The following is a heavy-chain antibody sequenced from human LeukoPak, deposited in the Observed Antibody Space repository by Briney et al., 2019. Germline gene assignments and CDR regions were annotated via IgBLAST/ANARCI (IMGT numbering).Heavy chain of an antibody. V-gene: IGHV3-11*04. CDR1: GFIFSDYY. CDR3: ARDLRYDSSGYKTAAFDI. J-gene: IGHJ3*02. D-gene: IGHD3-22*01. Sequence: PGGSLRLSCAVSGFIFSDYYMSWIRQAPGKGLEWVSYISSSGRPIYHADSVKGRFTISRDNAKNSLYLLMNSLRAEDTAVYYCARDLRYDSSGYKTAAFDIWGQGTMLTVSS. CDR2: ISSSGRPI.